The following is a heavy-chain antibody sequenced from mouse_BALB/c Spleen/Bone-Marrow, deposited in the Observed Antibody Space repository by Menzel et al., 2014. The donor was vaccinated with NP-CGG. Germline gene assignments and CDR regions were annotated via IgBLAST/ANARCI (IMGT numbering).Heavy chain of an antibody. CDR1: VYTFSSYY. J-gene: IGHJ4*01. D-gene: IGHD2-14*01. CDR2: INPSNGGT. Sequence: CKASVYTFSSYYMYWFKQRPGQGLEWIGEINPSNGGTNFNEKFKSRATLTVDKSSSTAYMELARLTSEDSAIYYCARRGYDVAMDYWGQGTSVTASS. CDR3: ARRGYDVAMDY. V-gene: IGHV1S81*02.